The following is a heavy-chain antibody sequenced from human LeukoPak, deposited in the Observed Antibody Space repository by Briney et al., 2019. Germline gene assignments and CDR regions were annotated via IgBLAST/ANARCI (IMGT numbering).Heavy chain of an antibody. CDR1: GFTFTNNF. J-gene: IGHJ3*02. CDR2: ISGSGVST. CDR3: ALHGGSI. Sequence: GGSLRLSCAASGFTFTNNFMSWVRQAPGKGLEWVSTISGSGVSTYYADSVKGRFTISRDNSKNTLYLQMNSLRAEDTAVYYCALHGGSIWGQGTMVTVSS. V-gene: IGHV3-23*01. D-gene: IGHD6-25*01.